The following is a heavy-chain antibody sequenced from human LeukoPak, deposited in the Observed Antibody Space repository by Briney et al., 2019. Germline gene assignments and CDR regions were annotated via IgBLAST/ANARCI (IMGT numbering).Heavy chain of an antibody. D-gene: IGHD6-19*01. CDR3: ARVPVSSGLVDY. CDR1: GFTFSSYS. CDR2: ISSSSSYI. J-gene: IGHJ4*02. Sequence: GGSLRLSCAASGFTFSSYSMNWVRQAPGKGLEWVSSISSSSSYIYYADSVKGRFTISRDNAKNSLYLQMNSLRAEDTAVYYCARVPVSSGLVDYWGQGTLVTVSS. V-gene: IGHV3-21*01.